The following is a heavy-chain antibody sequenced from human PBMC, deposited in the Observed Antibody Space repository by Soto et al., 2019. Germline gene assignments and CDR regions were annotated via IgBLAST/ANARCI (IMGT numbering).Heavy chain of an antibody. J-gene: IGHJ4*02. V-gene: IGHV4-34*01. D-gene: IGHD6-13*01. Sequence: SETLSLTCAVYGGSFSGYYWSWIRQPPGKGLEWIGEINHSGSTNYNPSLKSRVTISVDTSKNQFSLKLSSVTAADTAVYYCASGEARITFYSSSRVQVFDYWGQGTLVTVSS. CDR1: GGSFSGYY. CDR3: ASGEARITFYSSSRVQVFDY. CDR2: INHSGST.